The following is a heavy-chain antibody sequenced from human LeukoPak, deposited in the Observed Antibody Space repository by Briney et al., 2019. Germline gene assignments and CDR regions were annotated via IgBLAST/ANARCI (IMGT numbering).Heavy chain of an antibody. CDR2: IYYSGST. D-gene: IGHD1-26*01. V-gene: IGHV4-59*12. Sequence: SETLSLTCTVSGGSISSYYWSWIRQPPGKGLEWIGYIYYSGSTNYNPSLKSRVTISVDTSKNQFSLKLSSVTAADTAVYYCARGSGSYQFDYWGQGTLVTVSS. CDR1: GGSISSYY. CDR3: ARGSGSYQFDY. J-gene: IGHJ4*02.